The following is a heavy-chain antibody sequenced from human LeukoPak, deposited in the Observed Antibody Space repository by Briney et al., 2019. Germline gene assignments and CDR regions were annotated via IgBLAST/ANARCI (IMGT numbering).Heavy chain of an antibody. V-gene: IGHV4-4*07. CDR2: IYSSGIT. Sequence: PSETLSLTCSVSGGSISSYYWSWIRQPAGKGLEFIGRIYSSGITNYNPSLESRVTMSVDTSKNQFSLKLSSVTAADTAVYYCARDQYRGGKESNWGQGTLVTVSS. CDR1: GGSISSYY. D-gene: IGHD4-23*01. CDR3: ARDQYRGGKESN. J-gene: IGHJ4*02.